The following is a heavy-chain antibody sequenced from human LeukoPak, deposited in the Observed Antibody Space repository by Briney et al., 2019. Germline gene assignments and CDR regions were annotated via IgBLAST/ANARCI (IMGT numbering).Heavy chain of an antibody. D-gene: IGHD2-2*01. J-gene: IGHJ4*02. V-gene: IGHV1-18*04. CDR1: GYTFTNYY. Sequence: ASVKVSCKASGYTFTNYYMHWVRQAPGQGLEWMGWISAYNGNTNYAQKLQGRVTMTTDTPTSTAYMELRSLRSDDTAVYYCARLNSDCSSTSCYALALDYWGQGTLVTVSS. CDR3: ARLNSDCSSTSCYALALDY. CDR2: ISAYNGNT.